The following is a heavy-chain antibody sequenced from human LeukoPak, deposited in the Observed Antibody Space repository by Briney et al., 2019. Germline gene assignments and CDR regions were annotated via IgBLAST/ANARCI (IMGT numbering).Heavy chain of an antibody. CDR3: ARVRVYYYGSGSPKYYFDY. V-gene: IGHV4-34*01. D-gene: IGHD3-10*01. CDR1: GGSFSGYY. Sequence: PSETLSLTCAVYGGSFSGYYWSWIRQPPGKGLEWIGEINHSGSTNYNPSLKSRVTISVDTSKNQSSLKLSSVTAADTAVYYCARVRVYYYGSGSPKYYFDYWGQGTPVTVSS. CDR2: INHSGST. J-gene: IGHJ4*02.